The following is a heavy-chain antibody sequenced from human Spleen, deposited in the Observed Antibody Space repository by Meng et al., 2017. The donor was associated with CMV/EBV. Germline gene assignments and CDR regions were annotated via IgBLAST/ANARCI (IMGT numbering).Heavy chain of an antibody. D-gene: IGHD2-2*02. CDR2: IYYSGST. CDR1: GGSISSSSYY. J-gene: IGHJ5*02. Sequence: SETLSLTCTVSGGSISSSSYYWGWIRQPPGKGLEWIGSIYYSGSTYYNPSLKSRVTISVDTSKNQFSLKLSSVTAADTAVNYCARHDIVVVPAAIRGRLGWFDPWGQGTLVTVSS. CDR3: ARHDIVVVPAAIRGRLGWFDP. V-gene: IGHV4-39*01.